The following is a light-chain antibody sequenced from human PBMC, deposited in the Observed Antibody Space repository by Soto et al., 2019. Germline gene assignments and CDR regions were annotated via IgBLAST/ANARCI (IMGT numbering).Light chain of an antibody. CDR3: SSYAGSNPVV. CDR1: SSDVGGYNY. CDR2: EVS. V-gene: IGLV2-8*01. Sequence: QSVLTQPPSASGSPGQSVTISCTGTSSDVGGYNYVSWYQQHPGKAPKLMIYEVSKRPSGVPDRFSGSKSGNTASLTVSGLQAEDEADYYCSSYAGSNPVVFGGVTKLTVL. J-gene: IGLJ2*01.